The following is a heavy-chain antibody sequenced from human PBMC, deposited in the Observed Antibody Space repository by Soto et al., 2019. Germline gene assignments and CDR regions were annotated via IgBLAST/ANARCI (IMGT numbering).Heavy chain of an antibody. CDR3: ARGLYYYDSSGYYSP. D-gene: IGHD3-22*01. V-gene: IGHV3-21*01. CDR2: ISSSSSYI. Sequence: EVQLVESGGGLVKPGGSLRLSCAASGFTFSSYSMNWVRQAPVKGLEWVSSISSSSSYIYYADSVQGRFTISIDNAKNSLYLQMNSLRAEDTAVYYCARGLYYYDSSGYYSPWGQGTLVTVSS. CDR1: GFTFSSYS. J-gene: IGHJ5*02.